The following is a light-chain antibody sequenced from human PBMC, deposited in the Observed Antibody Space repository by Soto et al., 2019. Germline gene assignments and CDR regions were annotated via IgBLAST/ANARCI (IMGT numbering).Light chain of an antibody. Sequence: QSVLTQPASVSGSPGQSITISCIGTSSDVGAFNYVSWYQHHPGKAPKLIIYDVTDRPSGVSTRFSASKSGNTASLTISGLQAEDEADYYCSSYTTRNKEVFGTGTKVTV. J-gene: IGLJ1*01. CDR3: SSYTTRNKEV. CDR1: SSDVGAFNY. V-gene: IGLV2-14*03. CDR2: DVT.